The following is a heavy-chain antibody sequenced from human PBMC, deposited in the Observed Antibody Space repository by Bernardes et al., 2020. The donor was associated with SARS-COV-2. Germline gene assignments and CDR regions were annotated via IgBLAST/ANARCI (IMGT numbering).Heavy chain of an antibody. Sequence: SDPTLVKPTQTLTLTCTFSGFSLSTSGVGVGWIRQPPGKALEWLALIYWDDDKRYSPSLKSRLTITKDTSKNQVVLTMTNMDPVDTATYYCAHRLEGWQGPYFDYWGQGTLVTVSS. CDR3: AHRLEGWQGPYFDY. CDR2: IYWDDDK. CDR1: GFSLSTSGVG. D-gene: IGHD2-15*01. V-gene: IGHV2-5*02. J-gene: IGHJ4*02.